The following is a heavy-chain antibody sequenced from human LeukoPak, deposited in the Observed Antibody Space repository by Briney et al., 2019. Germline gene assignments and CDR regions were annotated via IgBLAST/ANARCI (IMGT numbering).Heavy chain of an antibody. D-gene: IGHD3-3*01. CDR3: ARVGDFWSGYYIGPPKKHYYYMDV. V-gene: IGHV1-18*01. J-gene: IGHJ6*03. Sequence: VKVSCKASGYTFTSYGISWVRQAPGQGLEWMGWISAYNGNTNYAQKLQGRVTMTTATSTSTAYMELRSLRSDDTAVYYCARVGDFWSGYYIGPPKKHYYYMDVWGKGTTVTVSS. CDR1: GYTFTSYG. CDR2: ISAYNGNT.